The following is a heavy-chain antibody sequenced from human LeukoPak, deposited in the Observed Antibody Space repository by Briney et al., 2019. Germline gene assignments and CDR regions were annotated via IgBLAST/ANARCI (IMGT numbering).Heavy chain of an antibody. J-gene: IGHJ5*02. CDR1: GGSISSGDYD. D-gene: IGHD3-3*01. CDR2: IYYSGST. Sequence: SETLSLTCTVSGGSISSGDYDWSWIRQPPGKGLEWVGYIYYSGSTYYNPSLKSRVTISVDTSKNQFSLKLSSVTAADTAVYYCARDHPPYYDFWSGYYTGGVGWFDPWGQGTLVTVSS. V-gene: IGHV4-30-4*01. CDR3: ARDHPPYYDFWSGYYTGGVGWFDP.